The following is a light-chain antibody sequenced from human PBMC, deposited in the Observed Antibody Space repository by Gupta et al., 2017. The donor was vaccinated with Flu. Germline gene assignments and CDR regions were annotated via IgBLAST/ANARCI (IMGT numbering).Light chain of an antibody. Sequence: SSDLTQPPSVSVSPGQTARITCSGDSLSKHFAYWYQQKPGQAPAMVMYKDNQRPSGSPDRFSGSSSGTTVTLTISGVRAEEEADYYCQSADSRGADRYVFGTGTRVTVL. V-gene: IGLV3-25*02. CDR2: KDN. CDR3: QSADSRGADRYV. CDR1: SLSKHF. J-gene: IGLJ1*01.